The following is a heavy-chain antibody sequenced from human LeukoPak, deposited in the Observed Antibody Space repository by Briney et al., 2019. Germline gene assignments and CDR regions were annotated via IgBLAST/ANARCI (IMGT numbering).Heavy chain of an antibody. CDR3: ARLPYYYDSSGYSSAPDY. CDR1: GGSISSYY. J-gene: IGHJ4*02. CDR2: INHSGST. Sequence: SETLSLTCTVSGGSISSYYWSWIRQPPGKGLEWIGEINHSGSTNYNPSLKSRVTISVDTSKNQFSLKLSSVTAADTAVYYCARLPYYYDSSGYSSAPDYWGQGTLVTVSS. V-gene: IGHV4-34*01. D-gene: IGHD3-22*01.